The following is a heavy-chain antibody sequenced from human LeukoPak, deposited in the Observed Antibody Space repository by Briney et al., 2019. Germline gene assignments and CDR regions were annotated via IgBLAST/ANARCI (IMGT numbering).Heavy chain of an antibody. V-gene: IGHV3-7*01. D-gene: IGHD4-17*01. CDR3: ARGHTAVTRHFDF. J-gene: IGHJ4*02. CDR2: IKEDGSEK. CDR1: GFTFSNYW. Sequence: GGSLRLSCAASGFTFSNYWMSWVRQAPGKGLEWVANIKEDGSEKYYVDSVKGRFTISRDNAKNSLYLQMNSLRVEDSAVYYCARGHTAVTRHFDFWGQGTLVTVSS.